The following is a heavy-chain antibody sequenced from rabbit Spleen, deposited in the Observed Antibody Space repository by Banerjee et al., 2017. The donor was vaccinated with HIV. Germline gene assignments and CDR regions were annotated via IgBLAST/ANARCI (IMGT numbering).Heavy chain of an antibody. V-gene: IGHV1S40*01. CDR1: GFSFSSSYW. J-gene: IGHJ4*01. CDR2: INTSTGTT. CDR3: ARDLVGVIGWNFYL. D-gene: IGHD1-1*01. Sequence: QSLEESGGDLVKPGASLTLTCTASGFSFSSSYWICWVRQAPGKGLEWIGCINTSTGTTVYATWAKGRFTISRTSSPTVTLRMTSLTAADRATYFCARDLVGVIGWNFYLWGPGTLVTVS.